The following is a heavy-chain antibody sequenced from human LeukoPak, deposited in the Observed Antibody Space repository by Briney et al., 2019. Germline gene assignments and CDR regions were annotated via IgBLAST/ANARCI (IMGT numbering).Heavy chain of an antibody. V-gene: IGHV4-59*01. CDR3: ARDYYYGSGSYYSYYYYGMDV. CDR1: GGSISSYY. CDR2: IYYSGST. Sequence: SETLPLTCTVSGGSISSYYWSWIRQPPGKGLEWIGYIYYSGSTNYNPSLKSRVTISVDTSKNQFSLKLSSVTAADTAVYYCARDYYYGSGSYYSYYYYGMDVWGQGTTVTVSS. D-gene: IGHD3-10*01. J-gene: IGHJ6*02.